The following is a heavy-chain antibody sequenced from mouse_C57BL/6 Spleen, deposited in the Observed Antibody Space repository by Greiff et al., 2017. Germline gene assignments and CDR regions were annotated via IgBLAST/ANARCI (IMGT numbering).Heavy chain of an antibody. D-gene: IGHD2-4*01. Sequence: VQLQQSGTVLARPGASVKMSCKTSGYTFTSYWMHWVKQRPGQGLEWIGAIYPGNSDTSYNQKFKGKAKLTAVTSASTAYMELSSLTNEDSAVYYCTKAPYEYDGGAWFAYWGQGTLVTVAA. CDR2: IYPGNSDT. CDR3: TKAPYEYDGGAWFAY. J-gene: IGHJ3*01. V-gene: IGHV1-5*01. CDR1: GYTFTSYW.